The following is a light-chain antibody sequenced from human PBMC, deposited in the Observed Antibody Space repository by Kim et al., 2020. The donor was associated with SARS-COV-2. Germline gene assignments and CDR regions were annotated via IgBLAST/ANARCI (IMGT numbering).Light chain of an antibody. Sequence: PGKTARITCEGNNIGSKSVPWYQQKPGQAPVLVIYYDSDRPSGIPERFSGSNSGNTATLTISRVEAGDEADYYCQVWDSSSDHVVFGGGTQLTVL. CDR2: YDS. J-gene: IGLJ2*01. V-gene: IGLV3-21*04. CDR3: QVWDSSSDHVV. CDR1: NIGSKS.